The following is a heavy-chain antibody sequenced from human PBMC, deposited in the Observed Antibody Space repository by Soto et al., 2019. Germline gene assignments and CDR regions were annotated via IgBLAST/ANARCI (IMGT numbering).Heavy chain of an antibody. J-gene: IGHJ4*02. V-gene: IGHV1-3*01. CDR1: GYTFTSYA. CDR2: INAGNGNT. Sequence: GASVKVSCKASGYTFTSYAMHWVRQAPGHRLEWMGWINAGNGNTKYSQKLQGRVTITRDTSASTAYMELSSLRSEDTAVYYCARTRSRAAAGSFYYWGQGTPAAVSS. CDR3: ARTRSRAAAGSFYY. D-gene: IGHD6-13*01.